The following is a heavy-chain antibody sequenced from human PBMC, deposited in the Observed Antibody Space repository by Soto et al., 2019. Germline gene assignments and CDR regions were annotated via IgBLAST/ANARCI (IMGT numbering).Heavy chain of an antibody. V-gene: IGHV1-2*04. CDR3: ARDDGGSVFDY. Sequence: GSVKVSCKASGYTFTGYYMHWVRQAPGQGLEWMGWINPNSGGTNYAQKFQGWVTMTRDTSISTAYMELSRLRSDDTAVYYCARDDGGSVFDYWGQGTLVTVSS. CDR2: INPNSGGT. D-gene: IGHD3-16*01. J-gene: IGHJ4*02. CDR1: GYTFTGYY.